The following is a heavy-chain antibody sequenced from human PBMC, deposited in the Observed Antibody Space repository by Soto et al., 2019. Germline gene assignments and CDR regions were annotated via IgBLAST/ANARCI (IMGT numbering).Heavy chain of an antibody. CDR1: GFTFRTYI. CDR3: ARGGSYDY. Sequence: EVQLVDSGGGLVKPGGSLKLSCAASGFTFRTYIMNWVRQAPGKGLEWVASISPTTSYIYYADSVKGRFTISRDNANNSLFLQMNSLRAEDTAMYYCARGGSYDYWGQGTLVTVSS. J-gene: IGHJ4*02. CDR2: ISPTTSYI. V-gene: IGHV3-21*01. D-gene: IGHD1-26*01.